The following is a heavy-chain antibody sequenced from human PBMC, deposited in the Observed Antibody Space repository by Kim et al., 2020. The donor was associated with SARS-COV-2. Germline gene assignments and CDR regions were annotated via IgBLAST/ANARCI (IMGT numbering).Heavy chain of an antibody. CDR1: GFTFSSYA. Sequence: GGSLRLSCAASGFTFSSYAMHWVRQAPGKGLEWVAVISYDGSNKYYADSVKGRFTISRDNSKNTLYLQMNSLRAEDTAVYYCARDQYSSSWYPTGFGMDVWGQGTTVTVSS. V-gene: IGHV3-30-3*01. D-gene: IGHD6-13*01. CDR2: ISYDGSNK. J-gene: IGHJ6*02. CDR3: ARDQYSSSWYPTGFGMDV.